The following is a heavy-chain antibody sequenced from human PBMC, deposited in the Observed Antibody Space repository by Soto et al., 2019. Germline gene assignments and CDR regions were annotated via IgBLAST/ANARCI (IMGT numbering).Heavy chain of an antibody. CDR2: IYYGGTT. V-gene: IGHV4-39*02. J-gene: IGHJ4*02. CDR1: GGSISGSTYY. CDR3: ARDLGGPFLFDY. Sequence: PSETLSLTCTVSGGSISGSTYYWGWIRQPPWKGLEGIGSIYYGGTTYYNPSLKSRVTISVDTSKNQISLNLRSVTAADPAVYYCARDLGGPFLFDYWGQGTLVTVSS.